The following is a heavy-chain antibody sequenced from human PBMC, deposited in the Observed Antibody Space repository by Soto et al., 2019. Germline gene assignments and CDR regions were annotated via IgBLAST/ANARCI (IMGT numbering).Heavy chain of an antibody. CDR2: IYYYGGT. D-gene: IGHD6-13*01. CDR3: ASSNIAAAGFYYYGMDV. CDR1: GGSISSYY. Sequence: SETLSLTCTVSGGSISSYYWSWIRQPPGKGLEWIGYIYYYGGTNYNPSLKSRVTISVDTSKNQFSLKLSSVTAADTAVYYCASSNIAAAGFYYYGMDVWGRGTTVTVSS. V-gene: IGHV4-59*01. J-gene: IGHJ6*02.